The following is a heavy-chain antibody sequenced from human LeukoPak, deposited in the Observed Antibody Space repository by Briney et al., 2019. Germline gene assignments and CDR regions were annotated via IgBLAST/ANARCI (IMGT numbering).Heavy chain of an antibody. CDR2: MFTSGST. J-gene: IGHJ4*02. V-gene: IGHV4-61*02. D-gene: IGHD3-10*01. CDR3: ASFPYYYGSGPVDY. CDR1: GDSISSGSFY. Sequence: PSQTLSLTCTVSGDSISSGSFYWTWIRQPAGKGLEWIGRMFTSGSTNYNPSLKSRVTIPVDTSRNQFSLKLSSVTAADTAVYYCASFPYYYGSGPVDYWGQGTLVTVSS.